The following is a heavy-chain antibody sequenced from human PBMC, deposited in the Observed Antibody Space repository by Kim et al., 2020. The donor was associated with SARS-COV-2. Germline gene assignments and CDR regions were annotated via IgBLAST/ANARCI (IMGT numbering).Heavy chain of an antibody. D-gene: IGHD3-22*01. CDR1: GFTFSSYA. CDR2: ISYDGNNK. Sequence: GSLRLSCAASGFTFSSYAMHWVRQAPGKGLEWVAVISYDGNNKYYADSVKGRFTISRDNSKNTLYLQMNSLRAEDTAVYYCAREGITMIVVVTYAFDIWGQGTMVTVSA. V-gene: IGHV3-30*04. CDR3: AREGITMIVVVTYAFDI. J-gene: IGHJ3*02.